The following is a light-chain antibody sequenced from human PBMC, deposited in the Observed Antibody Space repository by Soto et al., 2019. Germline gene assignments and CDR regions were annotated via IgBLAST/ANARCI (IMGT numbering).Light chain of an antibody. V-gene: IGKV3-15*01. CDR1: QSVSIN. Sequence: TVLTQSPATLSVSPGERASLSCRASQSVSINLAWYQQKPGQAPRLLIYGASTRATGIPARFSGSGSGTEFTLTINSLHSEDFAVYYCQEYDNWPPEGTFGQGTKVE. CDR3: QEYDNWPPEGT. CDR2: GAS. J-gene: IGKJ1*01.